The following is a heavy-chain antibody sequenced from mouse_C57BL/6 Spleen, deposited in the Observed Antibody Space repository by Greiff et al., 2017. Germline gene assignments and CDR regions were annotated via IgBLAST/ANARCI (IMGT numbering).Heavy chain of an antibody. J-gene: IGHJ4*01. Sequence: QVQLQQPGAELVMPGASVKLSCKASGYTFTSYWMPWVKQRPGQGLEWIGEIDPSDSYTNYNQKFKGNSTLTVYKSSSTAYMQLSSLTSEDSAVYYCARTTPHYYAMDYWGQGTSVTVSS. V-gene: IGHV1-69*01. CDR3: ARTTPHYYAMDY. CDR1: GYTFTSYW. CDR2: IDPSDSYT. D-gene: IGHD1-1*01.